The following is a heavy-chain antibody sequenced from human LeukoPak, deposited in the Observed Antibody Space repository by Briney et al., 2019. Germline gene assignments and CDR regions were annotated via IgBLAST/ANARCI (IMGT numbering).Heavy chain of an antibody. CDR1: GFTFSSYE. CDR3: ARGADWSGYYYYYYMDV. V-gene: IGHV3-48*03. J-gene: IGHJ6*03. D-gene: IGHD3-9*01. CDR2: ISSSGSTI. Sequence: GGTLRLSCAASGFTFSSYEMNWVRQAPGKGLEWVSYISSSGSTIYYADSVKGRFTISRDNSKNTLYLQMNSLRAEDTAVYYCARGADWSGYYYYYYMDVWGKGTTVTVSS.